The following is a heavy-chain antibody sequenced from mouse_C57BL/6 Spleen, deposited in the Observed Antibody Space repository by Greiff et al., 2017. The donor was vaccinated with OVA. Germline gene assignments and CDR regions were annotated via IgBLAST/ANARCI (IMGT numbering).Heavy chain of an antibody. V-gene: IGHV1-69*01. J-gene: IGHJ1*03. Sequence: VQLQQPGAELVMPGASVKLSCKASGYTFTSYWMHWVEQRPGQGLEWIGEIDPSDSYTNYNQKFKGKSTLTVDKSSSTAYMQLSSLTSEDSAVYYCAYYYGSSYVYFDVWGTGTTVTVSS. CDR3: AYYYGSSYVYFDV. D-gene: IGHD1-1*01. CDR2: IDPSDSYT. CDR1: GYTFTSYW.